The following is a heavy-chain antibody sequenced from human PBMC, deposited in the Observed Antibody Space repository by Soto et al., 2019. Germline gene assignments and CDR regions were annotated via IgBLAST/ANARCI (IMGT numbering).Heavy chain of an antibody. CDR2: INSDGSSI. CDR1: GFTFSSYW. Sequence: GGSLRLSCAASGFTFSSYWMHWVRQAPGKGLVWVSRINSDGSSISYADSVKGRFTISRDYAKNILYLQMNSLRAEDTAVYYCARGELATITASDYWGQGTLVTVSS. D-gene: IGHD5-12*01. V-gene: IGHV3-74*01. CDR3: ARGELATITASDY. J-gene: IGHJ4*02.